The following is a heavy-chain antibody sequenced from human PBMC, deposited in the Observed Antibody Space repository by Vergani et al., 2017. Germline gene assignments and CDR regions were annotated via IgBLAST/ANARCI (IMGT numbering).Heavy chain of an antibody. Sequence: EVQLVESGGGLVQPGGSLRLSCAASGFTFSSYWMSWVRQAPGKGLEWVANIKQDGSEKYYVDSVKGRVTISRDNAKNSLYLQMNSMRAEDTAVYYCARDRIELPPNWFDPWGQGTLVTVSS. CDR3: ARDRIELPPNWFDP. V-gene: IGHV3-7*03. J-gene: IGHJ5*02. D-gene: IGHD1-7*01. CDR2: IKQDGSEK. CDR1: GFTFSSYW.